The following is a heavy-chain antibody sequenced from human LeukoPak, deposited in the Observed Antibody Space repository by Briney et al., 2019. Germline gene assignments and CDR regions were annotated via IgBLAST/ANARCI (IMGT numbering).Heavy chain of an antibody. D-gene: IGHD2-15*01. CDR2: IIPILGIA. V-gene: IGHV1-69*02. Sequence: SVKVSCKASGGTFSSYTISWVRQAPGQGLEWMGRIIPILGIANYAQKFQGRVTITADKSTSTAYMELSSLRSEDTAVYYCARQYCSGGSCYHIPLDYWGQGTLVTISS. CDR3: ARQYCSGGSCYHIPLDY. CDR1: GGTFSSYT. J-gene: IGHJ4*02.